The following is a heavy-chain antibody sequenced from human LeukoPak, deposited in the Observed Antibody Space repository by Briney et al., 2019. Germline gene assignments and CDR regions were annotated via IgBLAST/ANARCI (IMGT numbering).Heavy chain of an antibody. D-gene: IGHD5-24*01. CDR2: IHDSGST. J-gene: IGHJ4*02. CDR3: ARLDAAAGRYLQFFY. Sequence: SETLSLTCTVSGGSISNYYWSWIRQSPEKGLEWIGYIHDSGSTNYNPSLKSRVTISVDTSKNQFSLKLSSVTAADTAVYYCARLDAAAGRYLQFFYWGQGTLLTVSS. V-gene: IGHV4-59*08. CDR1: GGSISNYY.